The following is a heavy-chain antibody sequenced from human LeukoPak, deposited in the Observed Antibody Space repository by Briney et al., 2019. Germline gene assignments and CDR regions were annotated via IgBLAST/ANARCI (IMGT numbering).Heavy chain of an antibody. CDR2: ISSNSGTI. D-gene: IGHD6-13*01. CDR1: GFTFSSYS. Sequence: GGSLRLSCAASGFTFSSYSMKWVRQAPGKGLEWVAYISSNSGTIYYVDSVKAQFTISRDTSKSSLYLQMSSLRADDTAMYYCAMGRQQLVPTWGQGTLVTVSS. CDR3: AMGRQQLVPT. V-gene: IGHV3-48*04. J-gene: IGHJ5*02.